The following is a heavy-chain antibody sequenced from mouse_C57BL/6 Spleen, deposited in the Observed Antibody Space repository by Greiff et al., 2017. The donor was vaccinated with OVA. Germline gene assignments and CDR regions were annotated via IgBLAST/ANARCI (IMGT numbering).Heavy chain of an antibody. CDR2: IYPGDGDT. J-gene: IGHJ2*01. CDR3: ARGIYYDYDKDYFDY. Sequence: VQLQQSGAELVKPGASVKISCKASGYAFSSYWMNWVKQRPGKGLEWIGQIYPGDGDTNYNGKFKGKATLTADKSSSTAYMQLSSLTSEDSAVYFCARGIYYDYDKDYFDYWGQCTTLTVSS. D-gene: IGHD2-4*01. V-gene: IGHV1-80*01. CDR1: GYAFSSYW.